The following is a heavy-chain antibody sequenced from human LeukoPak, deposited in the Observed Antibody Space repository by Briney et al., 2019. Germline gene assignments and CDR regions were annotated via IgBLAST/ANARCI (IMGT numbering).Heavy chain of an antibody. Sequence: SETLSLTCTVSGGSISSYYWSWIRQPPGKGLEWIGYIYYSGSSYYNPSLKSRLTISVDTSKNQFSLKMISVTAADTAVYYCARGVVPSDLYNWFDPWGQGTLVTVSS. D-gene: IGHD3-3*01. CDR2: IYYSGSS. J-gene: IGHJ5*02. CDR3: ARGVVPSDLYNWFDP. CDR1: GGSISSYY. V-gene: IGHV4-59*08.